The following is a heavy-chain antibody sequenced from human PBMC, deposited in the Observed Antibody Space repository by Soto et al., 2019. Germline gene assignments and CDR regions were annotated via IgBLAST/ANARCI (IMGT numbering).Heavy chain of an antibody. J-gene: IGHJ6*03. V-gene: IGHV3-33*01. CDR2: IWYDGSNK. D-gene: IGHD3-10*01. Sequence: GGSLRLSCAASGFTFSSYGMHWVRQAPGKGLEWVAVIWYDGSNKYYADSVKGRFTISRDNSKNKLYLQMNGLRAEDTAVYYCARPRGSGSYSYYYYYMDVWGKGTTVTVSS. CDR3: ARPRGSGSYSYYYYYMDV. CDR1: GFTFSSYG.